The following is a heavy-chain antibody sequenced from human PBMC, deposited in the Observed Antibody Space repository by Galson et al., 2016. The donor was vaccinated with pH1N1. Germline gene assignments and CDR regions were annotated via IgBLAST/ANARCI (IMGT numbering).Heavy chain of an antibody. D-gene: IGHD2-15*01. V-gene: IGHV1-2*02. Sequence: SVKVSCKASGDTFRDFYLHWVRQAPGQGLEWMGWINIKSGATKYAQKFQVRVTLNTDTSLNTVYMELSRLTSDDTAVYYCATAGVAVSATGEYWGQGTLVTVSS. CDR1: GDTFRDFY. J-gene: IGHJ4*02. CDR2: INIKSGAT. CDR3: ATAGVAVSATGEY.